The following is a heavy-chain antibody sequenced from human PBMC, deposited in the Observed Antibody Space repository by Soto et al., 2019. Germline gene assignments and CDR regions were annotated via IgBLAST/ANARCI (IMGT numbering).Heavy chain of an antibody. CDR3: ARSPDLDGYNSD. D-gene: IGHD5-12*01. J-gene: IGHJ4*02. CDR2: IIHIFGTA. CDR1: GGTFSSYA. V-gene: IGHV1-69*13. Sequence: GASVKDTCKDSGGTFSSYAISWVRQATGQGREWMGGIIHIFGTANYAQKFQGRDTITADESTSTAYMELSSLRSGDTAVYYCARSPDLDGYNSDWGQGTLVTVSS.